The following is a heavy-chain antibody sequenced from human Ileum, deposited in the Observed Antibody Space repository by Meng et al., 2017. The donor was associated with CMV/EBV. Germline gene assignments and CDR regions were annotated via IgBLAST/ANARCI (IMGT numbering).Heavy chain of an antibody. CDR3: ARVRQWRLGSDGDLDY. D-gene: IGHD4-17*01. J-gene: IGHJ4*02. V-gene: IGHV1-18*01. Sequence: SGYTFTSYGISWVRQAPGQGLEWMGWISAYNGNTNYAQKLQGRVTMTTDTSTSTAYMELRSLRSDDTAVYYCARVRQWRLGSDGDLDYWGQGTLVTVSS. CDR1: GYTFTSYG. CDR2: ISAYNGNT.